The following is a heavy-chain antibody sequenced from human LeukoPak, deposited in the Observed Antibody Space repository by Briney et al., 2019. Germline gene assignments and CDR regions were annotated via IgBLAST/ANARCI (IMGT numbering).Heavy chain of an antibody. CDR2: INSDGSST. V-gene: IGHV3-74*01. D-gene: IGHD6-13*01. Sequence: GGSLRLSCAASGFTFSSYWMHWVRKAPGKGLGWFSRINSDGSSTSYADSVKGRFTISRDNAKNTLYLQMNSLRAEDTAVYYCARGASSSWYIYYYYMDVWGKGTTVTISS. CDR3: ARGASSSWYIYYYYMDV. J-gene: IGHJ6*03. CDR1: GFTFSSYW.